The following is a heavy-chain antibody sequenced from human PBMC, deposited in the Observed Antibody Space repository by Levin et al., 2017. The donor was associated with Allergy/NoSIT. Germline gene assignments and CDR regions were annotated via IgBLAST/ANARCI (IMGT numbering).Heavy chain of an antibody. D-gene: IGHD3-22*01. CDR2: IIPIFGTA. CDR1: GGTFSSYA. Sequence: KISCQASGGTFSSYAISWVRQAPGQGLEWMGGIIPIFGTANYAQKFQGRVTITADESTSTAYMELSSLRSEDTAVYYCARDSEITMISRDYYYGMDVWGQGTTVTVSS. J-gene: IGHJ6*02. CDR3: ARDSEITMISRDYYYGMDV. V-gene: IGHV1-69*01.